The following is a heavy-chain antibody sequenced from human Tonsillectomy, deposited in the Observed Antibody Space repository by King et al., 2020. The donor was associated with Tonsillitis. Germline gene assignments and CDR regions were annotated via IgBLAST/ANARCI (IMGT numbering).Heavy chain of an antibody. CDR1: GFTFSFFS. CDR3: ARDAGTPAGYFDY. Sequence: VQLVESGEGLVQPGGSLRLSCATSGFTFSFFSMHWVRQAPGKGLEFVSTITSNGYVTNYADSVRGRFTISRDDSRNTMYLQMDNVRPEDTAVYYCARDAGTPAGYFDYWGQGTLVTVSS. D-gene: IGHD6-13*01. V-gene: IGHV3-64*02. CDR2: ITSNGYVT. J-gene: IGHJ4*02.